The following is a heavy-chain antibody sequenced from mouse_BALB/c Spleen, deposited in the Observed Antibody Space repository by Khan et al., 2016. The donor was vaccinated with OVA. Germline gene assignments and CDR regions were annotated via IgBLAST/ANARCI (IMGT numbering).Heavy chain of an antibody. Sequence: VQLKESGPGLVKPSQSLSLTCTVTGYSITSEYAWNWIRQFPGNKLEWMGYINYSGNTRFNPSLKSRTSITRDTSKNQFFLQLNSVTTEDTATYYCARKDYYDYDPFPYWGQATLVTVSA. CDR3: ARKDYYDYDPFPY. V-gene: IGHV3-2*02. J-gene: IGHJ3*01. D-gene: IGHD2-4*01. CDR1: GYSITSEYA. CDR2: INYSGNT.